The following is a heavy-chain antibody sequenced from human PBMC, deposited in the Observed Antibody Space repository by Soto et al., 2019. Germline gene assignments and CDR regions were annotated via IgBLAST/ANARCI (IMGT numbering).Heavy chain of an antibody. J-gene: IGHJ4*02. CDR3: ARAGDTAMVDYFDY. Sequence: SVTVSCKASGGTFSSYAISWVRQAPGQGLEWMGGIIPIFGTANFAQKFQGRVTITADESTSTAYMELSSLRSEDTAVYYCARAGDTAMVDYFDYWGQGTLVTVSS. V-gene: IGHV1-69*13. CDR1: GGTFSSYA. CDR2: IIPIFGTA. D-gene: IGHD5-18*01.